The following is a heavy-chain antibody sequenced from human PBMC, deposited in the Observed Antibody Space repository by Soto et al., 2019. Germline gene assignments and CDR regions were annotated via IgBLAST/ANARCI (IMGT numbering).Heavy chain of an antibody. J-gene: IGHJ3*02. D-gene: IGHD2-15*01. CDR1: GGSISSSSYY. CDR3: ESLTTDIVVVVAATVAFDI. Sequence: QLQLQESGPGLVKPSETLSLTCTVSGGSISSSSYYWGWIRQPPGKGREWMGSIYYSGSTYYNPSLKGRVTISVDTSKNQFSLKLSSVTAADTAVYYCESLTTDIVVVVAATVAFDIWGQGTMVTVSS. CDR2: IYYSGST. V-gene: IGHV4-39*01.